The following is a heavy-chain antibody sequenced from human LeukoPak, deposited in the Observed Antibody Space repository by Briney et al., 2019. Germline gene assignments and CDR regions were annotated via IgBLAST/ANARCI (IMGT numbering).Heavy chain of an antibody. D-gene: IGHD6-19*01. Sequence: GASVKVSCQASGYTFTDYYIHWVRQAPGQGLEWMGWINPDSGGTYYPQKFQGRVTMTRDTSIKTAYMELRRLTSDDMAVYYCARCSGGWSGGEGFDFWGQGILVTVSS. V-gene: IGHV1-2*02. CDR1: GYTFTDYY. CDR2: INPDSGGT. J-gene: IGHJ4*02. CDR3: ARCSGGWSGGEGFDF.